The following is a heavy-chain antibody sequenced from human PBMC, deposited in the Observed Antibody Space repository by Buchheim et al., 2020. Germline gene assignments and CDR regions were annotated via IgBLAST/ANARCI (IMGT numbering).Heavy chain of an antibody. CDR1: GFTFSGYW. D-gene: IGHD5-24*01. CDR2: TNTDGTYT. CDR3: VSPGIRDGYDFDY. Sequence: EVQLVESGGGLVQPGGSLRLSCAASGFTFSGYWMHWVRQVQGKGLVWVSRTNTDGTYTSYADSVKGRFTISRDNARNMVYLEMNSLRAEDTAVYYCVSPGIRDGYDFDYWGQGT. J-gene: IGHJ4*02. V-gene: IGHV3-74*01.